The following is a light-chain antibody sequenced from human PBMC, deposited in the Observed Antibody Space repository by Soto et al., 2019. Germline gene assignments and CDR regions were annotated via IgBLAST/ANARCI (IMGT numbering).Light chain of an antibody. CDR1: QGVGST. CDR3: QHYLTWPLA. Sequence: VLTQSPATLSVSPGESATLSCRASQGVGSTLAWYQQKPGRAPRLLIYDAYIRATGIPARFSGAGSGTEFTLTLSRLQSDDFAVYYCQHYLTWPLAFGGGTRVEI. J-gene: IGKJ4*01. CDR2: DAY. V-gene: IGKV3-15*01.